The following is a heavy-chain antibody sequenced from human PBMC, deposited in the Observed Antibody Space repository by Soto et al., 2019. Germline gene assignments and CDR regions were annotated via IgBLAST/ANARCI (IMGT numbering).Heavy chain of an antibody. CDR3: ARGGNRYSNVASGVGGLDF. CDR1: GASISSSY. D-gene: IGHD5-12*01. J-gene: IGHJ4*02. V-gene: IGHV4-59*01. CDR2: VYHTGAT. Sequence: ASETLSLTCTVSGASISSSYWSWIRQSPERGLEWIAYVYHTGATNYNPSLKSRVTISLDTSKGQFSLNLTSLTTADTAVYFCARGGNRYSNVASGVGGLDFWGQGSLVTVSS.